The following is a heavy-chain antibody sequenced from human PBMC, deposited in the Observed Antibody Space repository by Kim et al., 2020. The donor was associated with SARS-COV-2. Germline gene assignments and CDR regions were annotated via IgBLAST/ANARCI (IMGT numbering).Heavy chain of an antibody. CDR2: ISSNGGST. Sequence: GGSLRLSCSASGFTFSSYAMHWVRQAPGKGLEYVSAISSNGGSTYYADSVKGRFTISRDNSKNTLYLQMSSLRAEDTAVYYCVKDPSGYSSSWPTSIYWGQGTLVTVSS. J-gene: IGHJ4*02. D-gene: IGHD6-13*01. CDR3: VKDPSGYSSSWPTSIY. CDR1: GFTFSSYA. V-gene: IGHV3-64D*06.